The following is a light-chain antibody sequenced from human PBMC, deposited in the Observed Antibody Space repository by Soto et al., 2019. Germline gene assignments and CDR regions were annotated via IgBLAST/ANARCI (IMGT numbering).Light chain of an antibody. Sequence: DIRMTHSPSTLSASVGERVTVTCRASQSINRWLAWFQQKPGKSPKLLLYDATSLVSGVPSRFSGSGSGTAFTLTISSQQADDFANYCCQQYINDWTFRQGTKVEIK. CDR1: QSINRW. CDR3: QQYINDWT. J-gene: IGKJ1*01. CDR2: DAT. V-gene: IGKV1-5*01.